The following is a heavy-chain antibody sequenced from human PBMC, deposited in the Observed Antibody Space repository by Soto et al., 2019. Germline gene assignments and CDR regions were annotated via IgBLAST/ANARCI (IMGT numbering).Heavy chain of an antibody. V-gene: IGHV3-11*05. CDR3: VRDRLDYAIDV. CDR2: ISSSSSYT. CDR1: GFTVSSNY. J-gene: IGHJ6*02. D-gene: IGHD2-21*01. Sequence: GGSLRLSCAASGFTVSSNYMSWVRQAPGKGLEWVSYISSSSSYTNYADSVKGRFTISRDNTKNSLYLQMNSLRAEDTAVYYCVRDRLDYAIDVWGQGTAVTVSS.